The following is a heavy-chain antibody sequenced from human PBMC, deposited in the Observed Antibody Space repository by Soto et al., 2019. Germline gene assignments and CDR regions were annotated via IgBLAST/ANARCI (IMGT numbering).Heavy chain of an antibody. CDR1: GYTFTSYY. Sequence: QVQLVQSGAEVKKPGASVKVSCKASGYTFTSYYMHWVRQAPGQGLEWMGIINPSCGCTSYAQRYQRRVTINRDTPPITVYMELSSLRTEDTAVYYCARDLRDSSSPYYYSGMDVWGQGTPVTVSS. V-gene: IGHV1-46*01. D-gene: IGHD6-6*01. J-gene: IGHJ6*02. CDR2: INPSCGCT. CDR3: ARDLRDSSSPYYYSGMDV.